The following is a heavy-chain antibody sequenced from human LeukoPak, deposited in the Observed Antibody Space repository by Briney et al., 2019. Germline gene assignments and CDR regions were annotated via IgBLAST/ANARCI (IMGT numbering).Heavy chain of an antibody. D-gene: IGHD6-19*01. Sequence: PGGSLRLSCAASGFTFSSYAMSWVPQAPGKGLEWVSTISDSGGNTPYADSVRGRFTISRDNSKNTLYLQMNSLRAEGTAIYYCAKPGSGWYAFDYWGQGTLVTVSS. CDR2: ISDSGGNT. CDR1: GFTFSSYA. J-gene: IGHJ4*02. V-gene: IGHV3-23*01. CDR3: AKPGSGWYAFDY.